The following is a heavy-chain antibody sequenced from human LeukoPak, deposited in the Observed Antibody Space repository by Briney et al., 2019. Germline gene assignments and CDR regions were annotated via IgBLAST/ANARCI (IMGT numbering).Heavy chain of an antibody. V-gene: IGHV3-11*01. CDR3: AKNGDRGAYCTGGTCYPYFYYYMDV. J-gene: IGHJ6*03. CDR2: ISSSGSTI. D-gene: IGHD2-15*01. CDR1: GFTFSDYY. Sequence: GGSLRLSCAASGFTFSDYYMSWIRQAPGKGVEWVSYISSSGSTIYYADSVKGRFTISRDNAKNSLYLQMNSLRAEDTAIYYCAKNGDRGAYCTGGTCYPYFYYYMDVWGKGTTVTI.